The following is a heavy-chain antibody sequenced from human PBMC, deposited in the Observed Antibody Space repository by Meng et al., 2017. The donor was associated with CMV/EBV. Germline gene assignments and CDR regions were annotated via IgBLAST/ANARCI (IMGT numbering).Heavy chain of an antibody. V-gene: IGHV1-2*02. D-gene: IGHD1-1*01. J-gene: IGHJ4*02. CDR1: GYRFSDHY. CDR3: VRDHNWGPDY. Sequence: QLQRVQPGADVKIPGASVKVSCQTSGYRFSDHYMHWVRQAPGQGLEWMGWIYPNSGGTHYAQKFQDRVTMTRDTSISTVYMELSRLTSDDTAVYYCVRDHNWGPDYWGQGTLVTVSS. CDR2: IYPNSGGT.